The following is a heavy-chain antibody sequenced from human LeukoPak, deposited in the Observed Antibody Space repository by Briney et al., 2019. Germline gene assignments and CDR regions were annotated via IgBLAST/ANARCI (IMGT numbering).Heavy chain of an antibody. D-gene: IGHD3-10*01. CDR1: GYTFTSYY. CDR2: ISAYNGNT. CDR3: ARHLGLPYGSGSYLDYYYYMDV. Sequence: GASVKVSCKASGYTFTSYYMHWVRQAPGQGLEWMGWISAYNGNTNYAQKLQGRVTMTTDTSTSTAYMELRSLRSDDTAVYYCARHLGLPYGSGSYLDYYYYMDVWGKGTTVTVSS. J-gene: IGHJ6*03. V-gene: IGHV1-18*04.